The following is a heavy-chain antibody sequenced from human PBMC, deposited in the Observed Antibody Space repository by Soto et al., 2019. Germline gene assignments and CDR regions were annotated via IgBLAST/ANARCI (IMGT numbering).Heavy chain of an antibody. D-gene: IGHD7-27*01. CDR1: GGSISSYY. V-gene: IGHV4-59*01. CDR2: IYYSGST. Sequence: QVQLQESGPGLVKPSETLSLTCTVSGGSISSYYWSWIRQPPGKGLEWIGYIYYSGSTNYNPSLTSRVTISVDTSKNQFSLKLSSVTAADTAVYYCARDRPPGYWGQGTLVTVSS. CDR3: ARDRPPGY. J-gene: IGHJ4*02.